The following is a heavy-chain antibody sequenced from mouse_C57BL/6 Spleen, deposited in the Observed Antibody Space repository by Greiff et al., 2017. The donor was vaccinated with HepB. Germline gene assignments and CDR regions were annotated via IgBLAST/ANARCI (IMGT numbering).Heavy chain of an antibody. V-gene: IGHV1-53*01. CDR3: ARWEAYYYGSSYVNAMDY. J-gene: IGHJ4*01. CDR1: GYTFTSYW. CDR2: INPSNGGN. Sequence: QVQLQQPGTELVKPGASVKLSCKASGYTFTSYWMHWVKQRPGQGLEWIGNINPSNGGNNYNEKFKSKATLTVDKSSRTAYMQLRSMTSEDSAVYYCARWEAYYYGSSYVNAMDYWGQGTSVTVSS. D-gene: IGHD1-1*01.